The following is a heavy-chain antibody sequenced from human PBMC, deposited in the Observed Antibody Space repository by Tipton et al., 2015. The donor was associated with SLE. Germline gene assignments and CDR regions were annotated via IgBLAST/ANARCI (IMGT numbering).Heavy chain of an antibody. CDR2: IYTSGST. J-gene: IGHJ6*02. CDR1: GGSISSGDYY. V-gene: IGHV4-30-4*01. Sequence: TLSLTCTVSGGSISSGDYYWSWIRQPPGKGLEWIGYIYTSGSTNYNPSLKSRVTISVDTSKNQFSLKLSSVTAADTAVYYCARADYYYGMDVWGQGTTVTVSS. CDR3: ARADYYYGMDV.